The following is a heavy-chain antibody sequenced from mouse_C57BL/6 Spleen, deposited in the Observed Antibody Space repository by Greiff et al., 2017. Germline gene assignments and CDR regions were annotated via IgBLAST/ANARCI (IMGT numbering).Heavy chain of an antibody. Sequence: VQLQQPGAELVKPGASVKLSCKASGYTFTSYWMHWVKQRPGRGLEWIGRIDPNSGGTKYNEKFKSKATLTVDKPSSTAYMQLSSLTSEASAVYDCARLRDSSGPGAMDYWGQGTSVTVSS. CDR1: GYTFTSYW. V-gene: IGHV1-72*01. CDR3: ARLRDSSGPGAMDY. CDR2: IDPNSGGT. J-gene: IGHJ4*01. D-gene: IGHD3-2*02.